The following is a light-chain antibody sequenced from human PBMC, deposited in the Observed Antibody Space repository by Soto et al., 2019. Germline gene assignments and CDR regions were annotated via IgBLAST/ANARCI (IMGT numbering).Light chain of an antibody. CDR3: QQYGSSPWT. V-gene: IGKV3-20*01. CDR2: GAS. Sequence: EIVLTQSPGTLSLSPGERATXSCRASQSVSSSYLAWYQQKPGQAPRPLIYGASSRAIGIPDRFSGSGSGTDFTLTISRLEPEDFAVYYCQQYGSSPWTFGQGTKVEIK. CDR1: QSVSSSY. J-gene: IGKJ1*01.